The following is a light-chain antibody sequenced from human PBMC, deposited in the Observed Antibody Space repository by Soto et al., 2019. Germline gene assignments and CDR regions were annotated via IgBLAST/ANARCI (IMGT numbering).Light chain of an antibody. CDR3: LHRMYWLLT. CDR2: DAS. V-gene: IGKV3-11*01. J-gene: IGKJ5*01. Sequence: VFTKSAVTVSLSPGARATLSCRASETVSSYLLWYQQKPGQDPRLLIYDASKRATGIPARFSGSGSETDVTINIGSLQPEDLAVDYGLHRMYWLLTFGQGTRLEI. CDR1: ETVSSY.